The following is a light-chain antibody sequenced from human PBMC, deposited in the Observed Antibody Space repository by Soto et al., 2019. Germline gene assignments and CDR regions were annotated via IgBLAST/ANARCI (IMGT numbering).Light chain of an antibody. Sequence: EIVLTQSPATLSLSPGERATLSCRASQSVSSYLAWYQQKPGQAPRLLIHDASNRATGIPARFSGSGSGTDFTLTISSLEPEDFAVYYCQQRSNWPFTFGGGTKVEI. CDR3: QQRSNWPFT. CDR1: QSVSSY. V-gene: IGKV3-11*01. J-gene: IGKJ4*01. CDR2: DAS.